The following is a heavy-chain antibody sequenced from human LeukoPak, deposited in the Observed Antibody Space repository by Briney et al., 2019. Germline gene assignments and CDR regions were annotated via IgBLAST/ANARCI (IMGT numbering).Heavy chain of an antibody. V-gene: IGHV3-23*01. CDR3: AKDLRYYDSSGYSDY. J-gene: IGHJ4*02. CDR1: GFTFSSYA. Sequence: GGSLRLSCAASGFTFSSYAMSWVRQAPGKGLEWVSTISGSGGSTYYADSVKGRFTISRDNSKNTLYLQMNSLGAEDTAVYYCAKDLRYYDSSGYSDYWGQGTLVTVSS. CDR2: ISGSGGST. D-gene: IGHD3-22*01.